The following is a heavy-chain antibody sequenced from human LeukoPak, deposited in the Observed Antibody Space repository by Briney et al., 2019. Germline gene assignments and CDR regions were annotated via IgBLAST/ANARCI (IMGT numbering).Heavy chain of an antibody. J-gene: IGHJ4*02. V-gene: IGHV4-34*01. Sequence: SETLSLTCAVYGGSFSGYYWSWIRQPPGKGLEWIGEINHSGSTNYNPSLKSRVTISVDTSKKQFSLKVSSVTAADTAVYYCARNRDGYNSFDYWGQGTLVTVSS. CDR2: INHSGST. CDR1: GGSFSGYY. CDR3: ARNRDGYNSFDY. D-gene: IGHD5-24*01.